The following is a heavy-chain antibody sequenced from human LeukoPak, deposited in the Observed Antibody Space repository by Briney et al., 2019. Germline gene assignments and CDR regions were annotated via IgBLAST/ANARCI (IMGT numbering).Heavy chain of an antibody. V-gene: IGHV3-48*01. J-gene: IGHJ3*02. Sequence: GGSLRLSCAASGFTFSSYSMNWVRQAPGKGLEWVSYISSSSSTIYYADSVKGRFTISRDNSKNTLYLQMGSLRAEDMAVYYCARTYGDPSWNAFDIWGQGTMVTVSS. CDR1: GFTFSSYS. CDR2: ISSSSSTI. CDR3: ARTYGDPSWNAFDI. D-gene: IGHD4-17*01.